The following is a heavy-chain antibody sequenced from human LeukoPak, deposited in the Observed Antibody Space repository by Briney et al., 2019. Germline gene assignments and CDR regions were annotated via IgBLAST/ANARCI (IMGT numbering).Heavy chain of an antibody. Sequence: PGGSLRLSCAASGFTFSSHWMHWVRQAPGRGLEWVAVISYDGATKYYVDSVKGRFTLSRDNSKNTLCLQMNSLRPEDTALYYCAKNGVSAAEGGLGGADVWGQGTTVTVSS. J-gene: IGHJ6*02. D-gene: IGHD6-13*01. V-gene: IGHV3-30*18. CDR3: AKNGVSAAEGGLGGADV. CDR2: ISYDGATK. CDR1: GFTFSSHW.